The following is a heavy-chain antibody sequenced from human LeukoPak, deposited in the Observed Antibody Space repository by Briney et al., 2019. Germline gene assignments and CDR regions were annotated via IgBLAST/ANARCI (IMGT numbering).Heavy chain of an antibody. V-gene: IGHV4-39*07. CDR1: SGTMSTNTHY. CDR3: ARASVELSSDWFDP. J-gene: IGHJ5*02. CDR2: ALYTGSA. D-gene: IGHD1-7*01. Sequence: SETLSLTCTVSSGTMSTNTHYWGWIRQSPGKGLEWIGHALYTGSAYYNPSLESRVTISTDTSNNQFSLTLTSVTAADTAVYYCARASVELSSDWFDPWGQGTLVTVSS.